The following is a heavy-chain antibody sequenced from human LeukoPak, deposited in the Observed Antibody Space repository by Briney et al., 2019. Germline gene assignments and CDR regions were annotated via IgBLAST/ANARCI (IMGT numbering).Heavy chain of an antibody. CDR2: TWYDGSNK. Sequence: GRSLRLSCAASGFTFRGYGMHWVRQAPGKGLEWVAVTWYDGSNKYYADSVKGRFTISRDNSKNTLYLQMNSLRAEDTAVYYCARGRRDYYGSGSYYLGFSLDSWGPGTLVTVSS. J-gene: IGHJ4*02. V-gene: IGHV3-33*01. D-gene: IGHD3-10*01. CDR3: ARGRRDYYGSGSYYLGFSLDS. CDR1: GFTFRGYG.